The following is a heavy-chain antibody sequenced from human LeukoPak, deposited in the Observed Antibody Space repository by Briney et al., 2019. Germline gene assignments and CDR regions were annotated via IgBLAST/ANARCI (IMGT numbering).Heavy chain of an antibody. V-gene: IGHV4-34*01. CDR2: INHSGST. Sequence: SETLSLTCAVYGGSFSGYYWSWLRQPPGKGLEWIGEINHSGSTNYNPSLKSRVTISVDTSKNQFSLKLSSVTAADTAVYYCARRGSGYSYGLFDPWGQGTLVTVSS. CDR1: GGSFSGYY. J-gene: IGHJ5*02. D-gene: IGHD5-18*01. CDR3: ARRGSGYSYGLFDP.